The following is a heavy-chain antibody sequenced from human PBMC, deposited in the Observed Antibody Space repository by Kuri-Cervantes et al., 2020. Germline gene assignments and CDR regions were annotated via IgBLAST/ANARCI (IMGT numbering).Heavy chain of an antibody. CDR2: LSAGGGST. CDR3: AKERPIGGVQGVFDY. CDR1: GFTFSSYA. J-gene: IGHJ4*02. D-gene: IGHD3-10*01. V-gene: IGHV3-23*01. Sequence: SLKISCAASGFTFSSYAMSWVRQAPGKGLEWVSALSAGGGSTYYADSAKGRFTITRDNSKNTLYLQMNSLRAEDTAVYYCAKERPIGGVQGVFDYWGQGTLVTVSS.